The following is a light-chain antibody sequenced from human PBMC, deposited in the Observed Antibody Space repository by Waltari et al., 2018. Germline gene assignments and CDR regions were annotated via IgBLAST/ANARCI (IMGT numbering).Light chain of an antibody. Sequence: DIQMTQSPSSVSASLGDRVTLTCRASQDISSWLAWYQQKPGKAPKVLIYSASSLRSGVPSRFSGSGSRTDFTLTISSLQPEDFAVYFCQQGFSFPLTFGPGTKVDMK. J-gene: IGKJ3*01. V-gene: IGKV1D-12*01. CDR2: SAS. CDR1: QDISSW. CDR3: QQGFSFPLT.